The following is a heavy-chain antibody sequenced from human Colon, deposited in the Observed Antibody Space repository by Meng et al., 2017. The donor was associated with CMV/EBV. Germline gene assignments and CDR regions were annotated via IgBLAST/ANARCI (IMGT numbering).Heavy chain of an antibody. Sequence: GSLRLSCTVSGYSISSGYYWGWIRQPPGKGLEWIGSIYHSGRTYYNPSLKSRVTISVDTSKNQFSLNLGSVTAADTAVYYCAREGYYGSGSLEVDSWGQGTLVTVSS. D-gene: IGHD3-10*01. CDR1: GYSISSGYY. V-gene: IGHV4-38-2*02. CDR2: IYHSGRT. J-gene: IGHJ4*02. CDR3: AREGYYGSGSLEVDS.